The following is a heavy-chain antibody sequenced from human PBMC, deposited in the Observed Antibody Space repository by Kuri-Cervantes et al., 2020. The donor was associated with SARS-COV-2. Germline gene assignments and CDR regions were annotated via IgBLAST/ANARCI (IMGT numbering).Heavy chain of an antibody. CDR2: INPNSGGT. CDR3: AAYCSSTSCYNGGYYMDV. Sequence: ASVKVSCKASGYTFTGYYMHWVRQAPGQGLEWMGWINPNSGGTNYAQKFQGRVTMTRDTPISTAYMELSRLRSDDTAVYYCAAYCSSTSCYNGGYYMDVWGKGTTVTVSS. J-gene: IGHJ6*03. CDR1: GYTFTGYY. D-gene: IGHD2-2*02. V-gene: IGHV1-2*02.